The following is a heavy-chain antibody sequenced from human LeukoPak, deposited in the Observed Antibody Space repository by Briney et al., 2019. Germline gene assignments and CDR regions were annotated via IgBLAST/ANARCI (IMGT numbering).Heavy chain of an antibody. J-gene: IGHJ4*02. CDR1: GYTFTSYG. D-gene: IGHD1-26*01. CDR2: ISAYNSNT. CDR3: ARDRQLKIESGSFTPLGY. Sequence: ASVKVSCKASGYTFTSYGISWVRQAPGQGLEWMGWISAYNSNTNYAQKFQGRVTMTTDTSTRIAYMELRSLRSDDTAVYYCARDRQLKIESGSFTPLGYWGQGTLVTVSS. V-gene: IGHV1-18*01.